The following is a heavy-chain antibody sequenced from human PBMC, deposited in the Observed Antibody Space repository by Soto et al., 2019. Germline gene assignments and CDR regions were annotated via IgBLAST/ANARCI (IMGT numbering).Heavy chain of an antibody. CDR1: GFTFSSYS. V-gene: IGHV3-21*01. Sequence: PGGSLRLSCAASGFTFSSYSMNWVRQAPGKGLEWVSSISSSSSYIYYADPVKGRFTISRDNAKNSLYLQMNSLRAEDTAVYYCARDHTLVGAILGYWGQGTLATVSS. CDR2: ISSSSSYI. CDR3: ARDHTLVGAILGY. D-gene: IGHD1-26*01. J-gene: IGHJ4*02.